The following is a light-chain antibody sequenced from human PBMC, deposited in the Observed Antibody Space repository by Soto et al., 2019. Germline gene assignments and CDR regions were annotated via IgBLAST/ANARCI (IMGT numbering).Light chain of an antibody. V-gene: IGLV2-8*01. CDR2: DVN. J-gene: IGLJ1*01. CDR3: VSYAGGTYV. CDR1: SSDVGGYIF. Sequence: QSVLTQPPSASGSPGQSVTISCTGTSSDVGGYIFVSWYQQHPGKAPKLMIYDVNKRPSGVPDRFSGSKSDNTASLTVSGLQAEDEADYYCVSYAGGTYVFGPGTKVTXL.